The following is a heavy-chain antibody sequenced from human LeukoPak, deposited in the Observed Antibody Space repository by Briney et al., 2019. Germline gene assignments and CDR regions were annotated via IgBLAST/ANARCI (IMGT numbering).Heavy chain of an antibody. J-gene: IGHJ2*01. D-gene: IGHD1-26*01. CDR2: ISSSSSTI. Sequence: GGSLRLSCAASGFTFSSYSMNWVRQAPGKGLEWVSYISSSSSTIYYADSVKGRFTISRDNAKNSLYLQMNSQRDEDTAVYYCARDRAVGYFGLWGRGTLVTVSS. V-gene: IGHV3-48*02. CDR3: ARDRAVGYFGL. CDR1: GFTFSSYS.